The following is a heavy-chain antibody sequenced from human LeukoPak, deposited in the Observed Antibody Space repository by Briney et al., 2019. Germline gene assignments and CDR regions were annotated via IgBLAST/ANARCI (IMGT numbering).Heavy chain of an antibody. CDR1: GGSISSSNW. D-gene: IGHD1-26*01. Sequence: SETLSLTCAVSGGSISSSNWWSWVRQPPGKGLEWIGETYHSGSTNYNPSLKSRVTISVDTSKNQFSLKLSSVTAADTAVYYCARAEVGATMVFDYWGQGTLVTVSS. J-gene: IGHJ4*02. V-gene: IGHV4-4*02. CDR3: ARAEVGATMVFDY. CDR2: TYHSGST.